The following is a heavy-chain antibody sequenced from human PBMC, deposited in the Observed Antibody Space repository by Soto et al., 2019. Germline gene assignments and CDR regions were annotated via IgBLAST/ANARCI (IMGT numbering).Heavy chain of an antibody. CDR3: AREVRDIAVADFDY. D-gene: IGHD6-19*01. V-gene: IGHV3-48*02. CDR1: GFTFSSYS. J-gene: IGHJ4*02. CDR2: ISSSISTM. Sequence: EVQLVESGGGLVQPGGSLRLSCAASGFTFSSYSMNWVRQAPGKGLEWLSYISSSISTMHYADSVKGRFTIPRDNAKNSLYLQINSLRDEDTAVYYCAREVRDIAVADFDYWGQGTLVTVSS.